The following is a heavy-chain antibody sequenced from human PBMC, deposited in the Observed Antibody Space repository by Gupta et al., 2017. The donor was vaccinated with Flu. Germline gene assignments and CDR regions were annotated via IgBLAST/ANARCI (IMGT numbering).Heavy chain of an antibody. CDR1: GFTFSCYD. V-gene: IGHV3-48*03. Sequence: EVLLVESGGGLVQPGGSLRLSCAASGFTFSCYDMGWGRRAPGKGLEWVSFISSSGVPYYTDSVKGRFTNSRDNAKNSVYLQMDSLRAEDTAFYYCARGHWDSWGQGTLVTVSS. CDR3: ARGHWDS. CDR2: ISSSGVP. J-gene: IGHJ4*02.